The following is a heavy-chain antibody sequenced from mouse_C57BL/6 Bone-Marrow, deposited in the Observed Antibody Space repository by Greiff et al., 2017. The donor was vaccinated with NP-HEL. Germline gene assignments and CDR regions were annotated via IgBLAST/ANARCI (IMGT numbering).Heavy chain of an antibody. D-gene: IGHD1-1*01. CDR1: GYTFTSYG. CDR2: IYPRSGNT. J-gene: IGHJ4*01. V-gene: IGHV1-81*01. CDR3: ASYYYGISPPYAMDY. Sequence: VQLQQSGAELARPGASVKLSCKASGYTFTSYGISWVKQRTGQGLEWIGEIYPRSGNTYYNEKFKGKATLTADKSSSTAYMELRSLTSEDSAGYFCASYYYGISPPYAMDYWGQGTPVT.